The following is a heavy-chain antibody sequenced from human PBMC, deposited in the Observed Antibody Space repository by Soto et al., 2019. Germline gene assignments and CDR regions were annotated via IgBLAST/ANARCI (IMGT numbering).Heavy chain of an antibody. CDR2: ISSSSSYI. Sequence: EVQLVESGGGLIQPGGSLRLSCAASGFTVSSNYMSWVRQAPGKGLEWVSSISSSSSYIYYADSVKGRFTISRDNAKNSLYLQMNSLRAEDTAVYYCARDPDYDSSGTNGYWGQGTLVTVSS. D-gene: IGHD3-22*01. CDR3: ARDPDYDSSGTNGY. V-gene: IGHV3-21*01. J-gene: IGHJ4*02. CDR1: GFTVSSNY.